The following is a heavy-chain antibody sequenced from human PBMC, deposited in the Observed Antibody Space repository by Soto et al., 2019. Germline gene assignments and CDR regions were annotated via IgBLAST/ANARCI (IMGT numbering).Heavy chain of an antibody. V-gene: IGHV3-30*18. D-gene: IGHD1-20*01. CDR2: ISYEGSSE. CDR1: RFTFSSYG. J-gene: IGHJ6*02. Sequence: QVQLVESGGGVVQPGRSLRLSCAASRFTFSSYGMYWVRQAPGKGLEWVALISYEGSSEYYADSVKGRFTISRDNSKNMLYLQMNSLRGEDTALYYCAKDHNWNDFYNYHGMDVWGQGTTVIVSS. CDR3: AKDHNWNDFYNYHGMDV.